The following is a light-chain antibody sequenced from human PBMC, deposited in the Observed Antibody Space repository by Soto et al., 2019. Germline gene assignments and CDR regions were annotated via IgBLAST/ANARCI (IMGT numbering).Light chain of an antibody. Sequence: VMTQSPATLSVSPGERAALSCRASQSFSTNLAWYQQKPCQPPRLLIYDASNRATGIPARFSGSGSGTDFTLTISSLEPEDFAVYYCQQRSNWPRTFGQGTKVDIK. V-gene: IGKV3-11*01. J-gene: IGKJ1*01. CDR2: DAS. CDR3: QQRSNWPRT. CDR1: QSFSTN.